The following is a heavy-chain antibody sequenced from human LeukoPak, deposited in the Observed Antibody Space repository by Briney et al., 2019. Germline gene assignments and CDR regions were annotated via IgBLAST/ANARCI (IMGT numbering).Heavy chain of an antibody. CDR1: GGSISSGDYY. D-gene: IGHD3-22*01. J-gene: IGHJ4*02. CDR3: ARQLYYDSSGYYYYFDY. CDR2: IYYSGST. V-gene: IGHV4-39*01. Sequence: SQTLSLTCTVSGGSISSGDYYWSWIRQPPGKGLEWIGSIYYSGSTYYTPSLKSRVTISVDTSKNQFSLKLSSVTAADTAVYYCARQLYYDSSGYYYYFDYWGQGTLVTVSS.